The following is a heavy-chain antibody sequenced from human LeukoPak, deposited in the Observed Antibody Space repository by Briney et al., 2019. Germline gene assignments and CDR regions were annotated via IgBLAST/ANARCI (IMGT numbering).Heavy chain of an antibody. CDR2: IGTDGSST. Sequence: GGSLRLSCAASEFTFNTYWMHWVRQVPGKGLVWVSRIGTDGSSTTYADYVKGRFTISRDNAKKTLYLQMNSLRAEDTAVYYCARVWQQLVQYWGQGTLVTVSS. V-gene: IGHV3-74*01. CDR1: EFTFNTYW. CDR3: ARVWQQLVQY. D-gene: IGHD6-13*01. J-gene: IGHJ4*02.